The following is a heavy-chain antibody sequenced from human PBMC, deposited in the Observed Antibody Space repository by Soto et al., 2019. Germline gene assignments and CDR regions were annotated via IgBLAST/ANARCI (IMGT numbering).Heavy chain of an antibody. Sequence: QVQLQQWGAGLLKPSETLSLTCAVYGGSFSGYYWRWIRQPPGKGLEWIGEINHSGSTNYNPSLKSRVTISVDTSKNQFSLKLSSVTAADTAVYYCARGGLPRITMVRGVPSDWCQGTLVTVSS. V-gene: IGHV4-34*01. J-gene: IGHJ4*02. D-gene: IGHD3-10*01. CDR2: INHSGST. CDR1: GGSFSGYY. CDR3: ARGGLPRITMVRGVPSD.